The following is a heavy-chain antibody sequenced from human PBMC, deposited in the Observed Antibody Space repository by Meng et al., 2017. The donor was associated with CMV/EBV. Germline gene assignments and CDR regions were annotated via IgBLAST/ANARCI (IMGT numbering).Heavy chain of an antibody. CDR2: ISAYNART. D-gene: IGHD2-21*02. CDR3: ARAHLGDGFDP. Sequence: SCKASGYTFTNYGISWVRQAPGQGLEWMGWISAYNARTNSAQKLQGRVTMTTDTSTTTAYMELRSLRSDDTAVYYCARAHLGDGFDPWGQGTLVTVSS. CDR1: GYTFTNYG. V-gene: IGHV1-18*01. J-gene: IGHJ5*02.